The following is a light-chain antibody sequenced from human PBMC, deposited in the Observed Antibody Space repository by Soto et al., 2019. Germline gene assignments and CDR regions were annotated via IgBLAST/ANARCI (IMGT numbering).Light chain of an antibody. J-gene: IGKJ4*01. CDR3: QQFSSYPLT. Sequence: EIVMTQSPATLSVSPGERATLSCRASQTVRNNYLAWYQQKPGQAPRLLIYDASSRETGIPDRFSGGGAGTECTLTISRLEPEDVAVDYCQQFSSYPLTFGGGTKVDIK. CDR1: QTVRNNY. V-gene: IGKV3-20*01. CDR2: DAS.